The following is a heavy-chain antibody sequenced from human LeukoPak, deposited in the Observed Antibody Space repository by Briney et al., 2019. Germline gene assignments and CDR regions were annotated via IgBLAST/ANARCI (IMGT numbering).Heavy chain of an antibody. CDR3: ARKPLPYFDY. J-gene: IGHJ4*02. Sequence: SETLSLTCTVSGYSISSGYYWGWIRQPPGKGLEWIGSIYHSGSTYYNPSLKSRVTISVDTSKNQFSLKLSSVTAADTAMYYCARKPLPYFDYWGQGTLVTVSS. CDR2: IYHSGST. V-gene: IGHV4-38-2*02. CDR1: GYSISSGYY.